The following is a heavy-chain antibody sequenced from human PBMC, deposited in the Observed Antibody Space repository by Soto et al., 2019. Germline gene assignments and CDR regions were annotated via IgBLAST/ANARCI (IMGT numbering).Heavy chain of an antibody. CDR2: IWYDGSNK. CDR1: GFTFSSYG. J-gene: IGHJ5*02. D-gene: IGHD2-2*01. Sequence: QVQLVESGGGVVQPGRSLRLSCAASGFTFSSYGMHWVRQAPGKGLEWVAVIWYDGSNKYYADSVKGRFTISRDNSKNPLYLQMNSLRAEDTAVYYCARDLVSRYCSSTSCPTGGDWFDPWGQGTLITVSS. V-gene: IGHV3-33*01. CDR3: ARDLVSRYCSSTSCPTGGDWFDP.